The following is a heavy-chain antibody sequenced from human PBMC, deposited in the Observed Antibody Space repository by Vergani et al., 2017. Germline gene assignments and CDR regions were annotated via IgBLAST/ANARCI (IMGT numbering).Heavy chain of an antibody. CDR3: AKGQQLVFFSVDV. CDR1: GFRFDEYA. Sequence: EEKLVESGGGLVQPGRSLRLSCEASGFRFDEYAMHWVRRAPGKGLEWVSGVSWNSETIRYADSVKGRFTISRDNAKSSLYLQMDSLRPEDTAHYYCAKGQQLVFFSVDVWGIGTSVTVTA. D-gene: IGHD6-13*01. J-gene: IGHJ6*04. V-gene: IGHV3-9*01. CDR2: VSWNSETI.